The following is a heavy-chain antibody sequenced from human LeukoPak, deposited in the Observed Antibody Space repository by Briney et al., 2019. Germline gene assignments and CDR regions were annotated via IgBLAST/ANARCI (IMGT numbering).Heavy chain of an antibody. CDR3: TTDRRFLEWLPYRGVYYFDY. CDR1: GFTFSDYY. J-gene: IGHJ4*02. Sequence: GGSLRLSCAASGFTFSDYYMSWIRQAPGKGLEWVGRIKSKTDGGTTDYAAPVKGRFTISRDDSKNTLYLQMNSLKTEDTAVYYCTTDRRFLEWLPYRGVYYFDYWGQGTLVTVSS. V-gene: IGHV3-15*01. CDR2: IKSKTDGGTT. D-gene: IGHD3-3*01.